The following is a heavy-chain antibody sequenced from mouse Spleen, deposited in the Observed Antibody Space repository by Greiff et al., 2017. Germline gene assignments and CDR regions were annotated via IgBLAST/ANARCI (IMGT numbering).Heavy chain of an antibody. Sequence: QVQLQQPGTELVKPGASVKLSCKASGYTFTSYWMHWVKQRPGQGLEWIGNINTSNGGTNYNEKFKSKATLTVDKSSSTAYMQLSSLTSEDSAVYYCARERGSNWDDCFGYRGQGTTLTVSS. J-gene: IGHJ2*01. CDR3: ARERGSNWDDCFGY. CDR1: GYTFTSYW. V-gene: IGHV1-53*01. D-gene: IGHD4-1*01. CDR2: INTSNGGT.